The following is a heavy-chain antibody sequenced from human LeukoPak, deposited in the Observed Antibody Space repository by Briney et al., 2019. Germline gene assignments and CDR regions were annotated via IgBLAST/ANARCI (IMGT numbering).Heavy chain of an antibody. D-gene: IGHD3-10*01. J-gene: IGHJ4*02. CDR3: ARDDGSGSYYLDY. V-gene: IGHV3-11*04. CDR2: ISSSGSTI. Sequence: GGSLRLSCAASGFTFSDYCMSWIRQAPGKGLEWISYISSSGSTIYYADSVRGRFTISRDNSKNTLYLQMNSLRTEDTAVYYCARDDGSGSYYLDYWGQGTLVTVSS. CDR1: GFTFSDYC.